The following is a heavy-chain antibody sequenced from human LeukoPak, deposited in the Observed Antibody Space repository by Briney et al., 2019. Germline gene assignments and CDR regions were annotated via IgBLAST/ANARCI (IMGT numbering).Heavy chain of an antibody. CDR2: ISSSSSYI. J-gene: IGHJ6*03. V-gene: IGHV3-21*01. Sequence: GGSLRLSCAASGFTFSSYSMNWVRQAPGKGLEWVSSISSSSSYIYYADSVKGRFTISRDNAKNSLYLQMNSLRAEDTAVYYCAREGAAAGTYDYYYYYMDVWGKGPTVTVSS. D-gene: IGHD6-13*01. CDR3: AREGAAAGTYDYYYYYMDV. CDR1: GFTFSSYS.